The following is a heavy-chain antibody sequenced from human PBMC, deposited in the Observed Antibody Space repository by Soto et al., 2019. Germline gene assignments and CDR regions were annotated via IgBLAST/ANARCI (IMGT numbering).Heavy chain of an antibody. D-gene: IGHD3-9*01. CDR1: RGSISSGTNY. CDR3: ARSAYYDILTGPFDY. CDR2: IYYSGST. Sequence: PSETLSLTCTVSRGSISSGTNYWAWIRQPPGKGLEWIANIYYSGSTFYNPSLKSRVTISLDTSKNQFSLKLRSVTAADTAVYYCARSAYYDILTGPFDYWGQGTLVTVSS. J-gene: IGHJ4*02. V-gene: IGHV4-39*01.